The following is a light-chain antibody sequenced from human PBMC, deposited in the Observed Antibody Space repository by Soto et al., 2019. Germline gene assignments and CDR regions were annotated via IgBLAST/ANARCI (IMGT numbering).Light chain of an antibody. CDR2: DAS. CDR3: QQYNSYWT. CDR1: PTIMTW. V-gene: IGKV1-5*01. J-gene: IGKJ1*01. Sequence: IQMTPSPSPLSASVGDRVTITCRASPTIMTWLAWYQQRPGQAPKLLISDASSLESGVPSRFSGSGSGTEFTLTISSLQPEDFATYYCQQYNSYWTFCQGTKVEIK.